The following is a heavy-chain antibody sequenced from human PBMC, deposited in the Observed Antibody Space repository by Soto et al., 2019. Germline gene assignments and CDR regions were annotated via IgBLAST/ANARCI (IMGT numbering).Heavy chain of an antibody. D-gene: IGHD1-1*01. Sequence: LRLSCTASGFNTRFYSMSWVRQTPGKGLEWVAALSRSGGATYYADSVRGRFTISRDASKDTLFLQMRNLRAEDTAIYYCSKGEMSTIRNSFDPWGQGTLVTVSS. CDR3: SKGEMSTIRNSFDP. J-gene: IGHJ5*02. CDR2: LSRSGGAT. V-gene: IGHV3-23*01. CDR1: GFNTRFYS.